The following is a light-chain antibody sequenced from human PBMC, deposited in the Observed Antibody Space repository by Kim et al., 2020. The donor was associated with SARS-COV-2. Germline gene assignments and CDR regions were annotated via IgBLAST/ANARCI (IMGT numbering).Light chain of an antibody. V-gene: IGKV1-6*01. Sequence: AAVGDRVTITCRGSQDIRSDLGWYQQKPGKAPKLLIYSAFRLQGGVTSRFSGSGSGTDFTLTISSLQPEDFATYYCLQDYFYPWTFGQGTKVDIK. CDR2: SAF. J-gene: IGKJ1*01. CDR3: LQDYFYPWT. CDR1: QDIRSD.